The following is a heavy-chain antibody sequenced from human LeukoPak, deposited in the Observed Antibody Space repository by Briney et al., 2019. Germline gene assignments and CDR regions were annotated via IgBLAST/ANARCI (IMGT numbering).Heavy chain of an antibody. CDR1: GGSISSSSYY. Sequence: NASETLSLTCTVSGGSISSSSYYWGWIRQPPGKGLEWSGSIYYSGSTYYNPSLKSRVTISVDKSKNQFSLKLSSVTAADTAVYYCARLVVTASPYWYFDLWGRGTLVTVSS. V-gene: IGHV4-39*07. CDR2: IYYSGST. D-gene: IGHD2-21*02. CDR3: ARLVVTASPYWYFDL. J-gene: IGHJ2*01.